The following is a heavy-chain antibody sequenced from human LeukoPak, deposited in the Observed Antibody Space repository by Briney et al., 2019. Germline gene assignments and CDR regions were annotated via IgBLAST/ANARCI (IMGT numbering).Heavy chain of an antibody. CDR1: GGSFSGYY. CDR2: INHSGST. V-gene: IGHV4-34*01. J-gene: IGHJ5*02. D-gene: IGHD6-6*01. CDR3: ARGEYSSSSWFDP. Sequence: PSETLPLTCVVYGGSFSGYYWSWIRQPPGKGLEWIGEINHSGSTNYNPSLKSRVTISVDTSKNQFSLKLSSVTAADTAVYYCARGEYSSSSWFDPWGQGTLVTVSS.